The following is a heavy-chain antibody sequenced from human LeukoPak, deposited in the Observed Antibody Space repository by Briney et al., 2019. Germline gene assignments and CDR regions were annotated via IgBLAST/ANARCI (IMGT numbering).Heavy chain of an antibody. CDR2: ISGSGGST. Sequence: GGSLRLSCAASGFTFSSYAMSWVRQAPGKGLEWVSAISGSGGSTYYADSVKGRFTISRDNSKNTLYLQMNSLRAEDTAVYYCAKDGAYDILTGYRLYYFDYWGQGTLVTVSS. J-gene: IGHJ4*02. D-gene: IGHD3-9*01. V-gene: IGHV3-23*01. CDR1: GFTFSSYA. CDR3: AKDGAYDILTGYRLYYFDY.